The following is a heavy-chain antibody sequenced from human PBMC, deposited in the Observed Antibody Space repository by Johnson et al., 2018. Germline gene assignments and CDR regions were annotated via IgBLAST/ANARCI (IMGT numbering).Heavy chain of an antibody. CDR2: ISYDGSDK. D-gene: IGHD5-24*01. V-gene: IGHV3-30*18. J-gene: IGHJ6*02. Sequence: QVQLVESGGGVVQPGRSXRLSCATSGFLFSRYGIHWVRPAPGKGLEWVAFISYDGSDKYYADAVKGRFTISRDNSKNTLYLQMNSLRTEDTAVYYCGKVGRDGYSYGYYYYYGMDVWGQGTTVTVSS. CDR1: GFLFSRYG. CDR3: GKVGRDGYSYGYYYYYGMDV.